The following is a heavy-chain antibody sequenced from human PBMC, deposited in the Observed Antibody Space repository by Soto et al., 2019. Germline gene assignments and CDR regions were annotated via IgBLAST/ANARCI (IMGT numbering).Heavy chain of an antibody. Sequence: PSETLSLTCTASGGSISSYSWSWIRQPPGKGLEWIGYIYYSGSTNYNPTLKSRVTISVDTSNNQFSLKLSSVTAADTAVYYCARESAGSSGWYPHFDYWGQGTLVTVSS. CDR1: GGSISSYS. D-gene: IGHD6-19*01. CDR2: IYYSGST. V-gene: IGHV4-59*01. J-gene: IGHJ4*02. CDR3: ARESAGSSGWYPHFDY.